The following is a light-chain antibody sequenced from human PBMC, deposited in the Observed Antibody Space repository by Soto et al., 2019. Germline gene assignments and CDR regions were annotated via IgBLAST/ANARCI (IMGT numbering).Light chain of an antibody. V-gene: IGKV1-5*03. CDR1: QNITRW. CDR3: QQFKNYPLT. J-gene: IGKJ4*01. Sequence: DIQMTQSPSTLSTSIGDRVTITCPASQNITRWLAWYQQKPGKAPKLLIYQASTLESGVPSRFSGSGSGTEFSLTISSLQPDDFATYYCQQFKNYPLTFGGGTKVDIK. CDR2: QAS.